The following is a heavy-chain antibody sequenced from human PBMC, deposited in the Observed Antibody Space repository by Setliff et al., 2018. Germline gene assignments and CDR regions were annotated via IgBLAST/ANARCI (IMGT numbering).Heavy chain of an antibody. V-gene: IGHV4-31*03. CDR1: GGSISSGGYY. Sequence: SETLSLTCTVSGGSISSGGYYWSWIRRHPGKGLEWIGYIYYSGSTYYNPSLKSRVTISVDTSKNQFSLKLSSVTAADTAVYYCARALGYCSRTSCYADAFDIWGQGTMVTVSS. J-gene: IGHJ3*02. D-gene: IGHD2-2*01. CDR3: ARALGYCSRTSCYADAFDI. CDR2: IYYSGST.